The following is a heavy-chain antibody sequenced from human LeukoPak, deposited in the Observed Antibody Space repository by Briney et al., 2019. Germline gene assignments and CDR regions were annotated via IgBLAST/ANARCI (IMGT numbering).Heavy chain of an antibody. CDR1: GYTFTGYF. J-gene: IGHJ4*02. CDR2: INPNSGVTST. D-gene: IGHD5-18*01. Sequence: ASVKVSCKASGYTFTGYFMHWVRQAPGQGPVSMGWINPNSGVTSTDYTQKFQGRVTLTRDTSINTAYMELSRLRSDDTAVYYCARGAGPIGHSYGYGPVDYWGQGTLVTVSS. CDR3: ARGAGPIGHSYGYGPVDY. V-gene: IGHV1-2*02.